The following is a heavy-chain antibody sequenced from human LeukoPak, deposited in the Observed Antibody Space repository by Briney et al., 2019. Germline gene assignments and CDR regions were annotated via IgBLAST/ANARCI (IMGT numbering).Heavy chain of an antibody. D-gene: IGHD3-10*01. V-gene: IGHV4-34*01. CDR3: ARVSGLWFGEFLGYMDV. J-gene: IGHJ6*03. CDR2: INHSGST. CDR1: GGSFSGYY. Sequence: SETLSLTCAVYGGSFSGYYWSWIRQPPGKGLEWIGEINHSGSTNYNPSLKSRVTISVDTSKNQFSLKLSSVTAADTAVYYCARVSGLWFGEFLGYMDVWGKGTTVTVSS.